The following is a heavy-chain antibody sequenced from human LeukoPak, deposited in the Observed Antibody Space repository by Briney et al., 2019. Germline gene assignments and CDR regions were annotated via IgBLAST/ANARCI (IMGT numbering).Heavy chain of an antibody. CDR3: TRGREEVVHY. CDR2: INPNTGGT. D-gene: IGHD6-6*01. J-gene: IGHJ4*02. Sequence: ASVTVSFMASGYTFTAYYIHWVRQAPALGLEWMGRINPNTGGTNYAQKFQGRVTMTRDTAISTAYMELSRRRSDDTAVYYCTRGREEVVHYWGQGTLVTVSS. CDR1: GYTFTAYY. V-gene: IGHV1-2*06.